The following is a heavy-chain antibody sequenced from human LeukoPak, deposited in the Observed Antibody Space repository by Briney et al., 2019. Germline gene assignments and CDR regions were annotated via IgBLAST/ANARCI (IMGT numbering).Heavy chain of an antibody. Sequence: SETLSLTCAVYGGSLSGYYWSWIRQPPGKGLEWIGEINHSGSTNYNPSLKSRVTISVDTSKNQFSLKLSSVTAADTAVYYCARGGLLGVVVAATNPGIDYWGQGTLVTVSS. J-gene: IGHJ4*02. D-gene: IGHD2-15*01. CDR2: INHSGST. CDR1: GGSLSGYY. V-gene: IGHV4-34*01. CDR3: ARGGLLGVVVAATNPGIDY.